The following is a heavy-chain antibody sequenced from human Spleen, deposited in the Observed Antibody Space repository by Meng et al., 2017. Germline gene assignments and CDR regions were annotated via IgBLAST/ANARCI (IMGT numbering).Heavy chain of an antibody. CDR1: GGSVSSGSYY. D-gene: IGHD3-10*01. CDR3: ARDYYGSGSYEY. V-gene: IGHV4-61*01. CDR2: IYYSGST. Sequence: QLQLQQGGAGLLKPSETLSLTCVVSGGSVSSGSYYWSWIRQPPGKGLEWIGYIYYSGSTNYNPSLKSRVTISVDTSKNQFSLKLSSVTAADTAVYYCARDYYGSGSYEYWGQGTLVTVSS. J-gene: IGHJ4*02.